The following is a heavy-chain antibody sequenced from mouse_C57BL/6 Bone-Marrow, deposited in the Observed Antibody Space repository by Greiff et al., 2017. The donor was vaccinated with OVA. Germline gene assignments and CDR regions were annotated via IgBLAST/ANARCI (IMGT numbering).Heavy chain of an antibody. CDR2: INPSNGGT. D-gene: IGHD2-5*01. J-gene: IGHJ3*01. CDR3: AGGLSNSAWFAY. CDR1: GYTFTSYW. V-gene: IGHV1-53*01. Sequence: QVQLQQPGTELVKPGASVKLSCKASGYTFTSYWMHWVKQRPGPGLEWIGNINPSNGGTNYNEKFKSKATLTVDKSSSTAYMQLSSLTSEDSAVYYCAGGLSNSAWFAYWGQGTLVTVSA.